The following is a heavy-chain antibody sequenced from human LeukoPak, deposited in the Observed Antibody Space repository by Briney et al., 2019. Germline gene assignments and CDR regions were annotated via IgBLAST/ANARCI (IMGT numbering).Heavy chain of an antibody. CDR2: ISASGGST. CDR3: ARRRGPDGRRLGELFRSFGKSPPNYYYYYMDV. CDR1: GFTFSSYA. Sequence: GSLRLSCAASGFTFSSYAMNWVRQAPGKGLEWVSAISASGGSTYYADSVKDRFTISRDNSRNTLYLQMNSLRAEDTAVYYCARRRGPDGRRLGELFRSFGKSPPNYYYYYMDVWGKGTTVTVSS. V-gene: IGHV3-23*01. D-gene: IGHD3-16*01. J-gene: IGHJ6*03.